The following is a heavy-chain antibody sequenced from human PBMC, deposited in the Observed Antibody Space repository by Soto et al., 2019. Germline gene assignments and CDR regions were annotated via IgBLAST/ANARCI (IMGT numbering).Heavy chain of an antibody. CDR3: AKDYLGVLDIVAPPLN. D-gene: IGHD2-15*01. CDR2: ISYDGSNK. CDR1: GFTFSSYG. J-gene: IGHJ4*02. V-gene: IGHV3-30*18. Sequence: QVQLVESGGGVVQPGRSLRLSCAASGFTFSSYGMHWVRQAPGKGLEWVSVISYDGSNKYYADSVKGRFTISGDNSKNTLYLQMNSLRAEDTAVYYCAKDYLGVLDIVAPPLNWGQGTLVTVSS.